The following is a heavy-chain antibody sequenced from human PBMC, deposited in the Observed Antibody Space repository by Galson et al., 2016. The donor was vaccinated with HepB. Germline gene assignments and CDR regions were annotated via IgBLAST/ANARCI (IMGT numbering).Heavy chain of an antibody. V-gene: IGHV3-23*01. J-gene: IGHJ4*02. D-gene: IGHD5-18*01. CDR3: VKEGGTGQTAHFDS. Sequence: SLRLSCAGSGFIFNNYAMSWVRQAPGKGLEWVSVITYNGDYTFYTESVRGRFTMSRDNSKSTLFLQMNSLRVEDTAIYYFVKEGGTGQTAHFDSWGQGTGVTVSS. CDR1: GFIFNNYA. CDR2: ITYNGDYT.